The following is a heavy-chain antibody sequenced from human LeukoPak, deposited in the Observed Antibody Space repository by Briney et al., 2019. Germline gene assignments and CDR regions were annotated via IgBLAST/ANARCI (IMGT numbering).Heavy chain of an antibody. Sequence: SVKVSCKASGGTFSSYAISWVRQAPGQGLEWMGGIIPIFGTANYAQKFQGRVTTTADESTSTAYMELSSLRSEDTAVYYCARLGYCTNGVCRDDFDYWGQGTLVTVSS. CDR2: IIPIFGTA. J-gene: IGHJ4*02. CDR1: GGTFSSYA. D-gene: IGHD2-8*01. V-gene: IGHV1-69*13. CDR3: ARLGYCTNGVCRDDFDY.